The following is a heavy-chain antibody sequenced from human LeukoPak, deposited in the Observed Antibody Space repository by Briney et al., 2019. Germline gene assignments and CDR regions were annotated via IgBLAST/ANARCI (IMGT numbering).Heavy chain of an antibody. Sequence: SETLSLTCAVYGGSFSGYYWSWIRQPPGKGLEWIGEINHRGSTNYNPSLKSRVTVSVDTSKNQFSLKLSSVTAADTAVYYCASSLGVGETRYWGQGTLVTVSS. CDR1: GGSFSGYY. D-gene: IGHD3-10*01. CDR2: INHRGST. V-gene: IGHV4-34*01. CDR3: ASSLGVGETRY. J-gene: IGHJ4*02.